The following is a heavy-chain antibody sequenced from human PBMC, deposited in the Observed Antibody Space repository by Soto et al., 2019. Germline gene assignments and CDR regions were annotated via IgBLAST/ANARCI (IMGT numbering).Heavy chain of an antibody. CDR1: GGSIRSGDYY. D-gene: IGHD3-3*01. V-gene: IGHV4-30-4*08. J-gene: IGHJ5*02. Sequence: QVQLQESGPGLVKPSQTLSLTCTVSGGSIRSGDYYWSWIRQPPGKGLEWIGYIYYTGSTFYNASLKSRVIVSVDTSKNQFSLNLTSVTAADTAVYYCARLAYDFWSGYRWFDPWGQGTLVSVSS. CDR2: IYYTGST. CDR3: ARLAYDFWSGYRWFDP.